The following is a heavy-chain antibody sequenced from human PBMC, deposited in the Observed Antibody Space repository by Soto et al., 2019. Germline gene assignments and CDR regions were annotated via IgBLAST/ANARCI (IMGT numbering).Heavy chain of an antibody. CDR1: GFAFQTYT. CDR2: ITISGNYI. CDR3: AKVGVLRTNFRWFDL. J-gene: IGHJ5*02. Sequence: EGQLVESGGGLGKPGGSLRLSCAASGFAFQTYTMELLRQPPGKGLEWGSCITISGNYIYYADSVKGRFTIYRDNGRNSVYLQLNSLRAEDTAVYYCAKVGVLRTNFRWFDLWGQGTLVTVSS. V-gene: IGHV3-21*01. D-gene: IGHD2-8*01.